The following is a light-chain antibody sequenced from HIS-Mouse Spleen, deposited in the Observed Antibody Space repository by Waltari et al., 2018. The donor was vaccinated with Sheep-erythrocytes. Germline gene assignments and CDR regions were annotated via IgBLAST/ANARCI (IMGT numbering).Light chain of an antibody. CDR2: EGS. Sequence: QSALTQPASVSGSPGQSITISCTGTSSDFGSHNLVSGYQQHPGKAPKLMIYEGSKRPSGVSNRFSGSKSGNTASLTISGLQAEDEADYYCCSYAGSSTPWVFGGGTKLTVL. J-gene: IGLJ3*02. CDR3: CSYAGSSTPWV. CDR1: SSDFGSHNL. V-gene: IGLV2-23*01.